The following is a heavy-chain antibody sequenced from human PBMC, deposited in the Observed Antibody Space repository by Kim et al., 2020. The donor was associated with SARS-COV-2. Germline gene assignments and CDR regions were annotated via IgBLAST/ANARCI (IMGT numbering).Heavy chain of an antibody. D-gene: IGHD6-13*01. V-gene: IGHV4-34*01. CDR1: GGSFSGYY. Sequence: SETLSLTCAVYGGSFSGYYWSWIRQPPGKGLEWIGEINHSGSTNYNPSLKSRVTISVDTSKNQFSLKLSSVTAADTAVYYCASLAAAGKGDFEYWGQGTLVTVSS. J-gene: IGHJ4*02. CDR3: ASLAAAGKGDFEY. CDR2: INHSGST.